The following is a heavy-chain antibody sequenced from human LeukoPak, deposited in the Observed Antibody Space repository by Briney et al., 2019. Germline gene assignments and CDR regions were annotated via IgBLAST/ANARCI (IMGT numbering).Heavy chain of an antibody. CDR1: GFTFSSYA. CDR2: IYYGQTI. J-gene: IGHJ5*01. V-gene: IGHV4-39*01. Sequence: PGGSLRLSCAASGFTFSSYALHWIRQSPGKGLEWIGSIYYGQTIYYNPSLNSRVTISVVTSKDQFTLQLNSVTAADTAVYYCVRHDGRGGATMGAFDSWGQGFLVTVSS. D-gene: IGHD4/OR15-4a*01. CDR3: VRHDGRGGATMGAFDS.